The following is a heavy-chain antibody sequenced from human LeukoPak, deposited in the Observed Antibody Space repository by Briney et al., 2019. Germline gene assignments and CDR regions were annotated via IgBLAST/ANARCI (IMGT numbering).Heavy chain of an antibody. CDR1: GGSISSYY. V-gene: IGHV4-39*01. CDR2: IYYSGST. J-gene: IGHJ4*02. D-gene: IGHD3-22*01. Sequence: PSETLSLTCTVSGGSISSYYWSWIRQPPGKGLEWIGSIYYSGSTYYNPSLKSRVTISVDTSKNQFSLKLSSVTAADTAVYYCARRQLYDSSGYQVDYWGQGTLVTVSS. CDR3: ARRQLYDSSGYQVDY.